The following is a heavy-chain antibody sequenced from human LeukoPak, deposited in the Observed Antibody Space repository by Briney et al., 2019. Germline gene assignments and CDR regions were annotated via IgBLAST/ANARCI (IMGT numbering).Heavy chain of an antibody. J-gene: IGHJ4*02. D-gene: IGHD4-23*01. CDR3: ARSGGNAPYSFISLDY. Sequence: SETLSLNCTVSGDSISGYYWTWIRQPPGKGLEWIGYFYYSGSTNYNPSLKSRVTISGETSKNQFSLKLSSVTAADTAVYYYARSGGNAPYSFISLDYWGQGMLVIVSS. CDR2: FYYSGST. CDR1: GDSISGYY. V-gene: IGHV4-59*01.